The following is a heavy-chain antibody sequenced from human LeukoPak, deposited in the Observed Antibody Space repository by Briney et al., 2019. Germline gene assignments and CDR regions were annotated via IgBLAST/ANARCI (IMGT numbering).Heavy chain of an antibody. V-gene: IGHV3-33*01. Sequence: PGGSLRLSCAASGFTFSRYGMHWVRQAPGKGLEWVALIWYDGSNEYYADSVKGRFTISRDNAKNTLYLQMNSLRVEDTAVYYCVRDDYGDYRWFDPWGQGTLVTVSS. D-gene: IGHD4-17*01. CDR2: IWYDGSNE. J-gene: IGHJ5*02. CDR1: GFTFSRYG. CDR3: VRDDYGDYRWFDP.